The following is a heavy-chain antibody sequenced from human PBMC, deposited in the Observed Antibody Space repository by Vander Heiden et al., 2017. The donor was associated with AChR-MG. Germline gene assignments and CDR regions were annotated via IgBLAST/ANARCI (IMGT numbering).Heavy chain of an antibody. D-gene: IGHD5-18*01. CDR3: ARATWIQLWLGYYFDY. CDR1: GFTVSGNY. V-gene: IGHV3-53*01. J-gene: IGHJ4*02. Sequence: EVQLVEFGGGLIQPGGSLLLSCAASGFTVSGNYMSWVRQAPGKGLEWVAVIYSGGSTYYADSVKGRFTISRDNSKNTLYLQMNSLRAEDTAVYYCARATWIQLWLGYYFDYWGQGTLVTVSS. CDR2: IYSGGST.